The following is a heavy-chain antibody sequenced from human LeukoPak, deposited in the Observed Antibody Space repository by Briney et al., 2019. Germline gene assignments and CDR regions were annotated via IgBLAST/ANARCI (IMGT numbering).Heavy chain of an antibody. CDR2: INHSGST. CDR3: ARGLRIAARRGYFDY. V-gene: IGHV4-34*01. D-gene: IGHD6-6*01. J-gene: IGHJ4*02. Sequence: PSETLSLTCAVYGGSFSGYYWSWIRQPPGKGLEWIGEINHSGSTNYNPSLKSRVTISVDTSKNQFSLKLSSVTAADTAVYYCARGLRIAARRGYFDYWGQGTLVTVSS. CDR1: GGSFSGYY.